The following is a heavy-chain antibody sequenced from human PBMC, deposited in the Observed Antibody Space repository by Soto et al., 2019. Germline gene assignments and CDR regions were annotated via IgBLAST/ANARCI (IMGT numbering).Heavy chain of an antibody. V-gene: IGHV1-69*13. D-gene: IGHD2-21*02. CDR1: GGTFSSYA. Sequence: SVKVSCKASGGTFSSYAISWVRQAPGQGLEWMGGIIPIFGTANYAQKFQGRVTITADESTSTAYMELSSLRSEDTAVYYCSTSIVVVTAPPYGMDVWGQGTPVTVSS. CDR2: IIPIFGTA. CDR3: STSIVVVTAPPYGMDV. J-gene: IGHJ6*02.